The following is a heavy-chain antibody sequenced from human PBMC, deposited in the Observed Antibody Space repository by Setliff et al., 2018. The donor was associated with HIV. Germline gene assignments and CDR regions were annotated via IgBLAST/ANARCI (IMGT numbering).Heavy chain of an antibody. CDR3: ARDPYCSGDGCFRYYQH. J-gene: IGHJ1*01. CDR1: GDSISDYY. Sequence: PSETLSLTCNVSGDSISDYYWTWIRQPPGKGLEWIGYIYYSGSTNYNPSLKSRVTISVDTSKNQFSLKLSSLTAADTAVYFCARDPYCSGDGCFRYYQHWGRGTLVTVSS. CDR2: IYYSGST. V-gene: IGHV4-59*01. D-gene: IGHD2-15*01.